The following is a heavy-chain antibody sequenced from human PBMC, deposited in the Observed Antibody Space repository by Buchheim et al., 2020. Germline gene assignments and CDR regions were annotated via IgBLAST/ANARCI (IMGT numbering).Heavy chain of an antibody. Sequence: QVQLQESGPGLVKPSGTLSLTCAVSGGSISSSNWWSWVRQPPGKGLEWIGEIYHSGSTNYNPSLKSRVPISVDKSKNQFSLKLSSVTAADTAVYYCARSRVVVAAPRNYYYYGMDVWGQGTT. J-gene: IGHJ6*02. CDR2: IYHSGST. D-gene: IGHD2-15*01. CDR1: GGSISSSNW. V-gene: IGHV4-4*02. CDR3: ARSRVVVAAPRNYYYYGMDV.